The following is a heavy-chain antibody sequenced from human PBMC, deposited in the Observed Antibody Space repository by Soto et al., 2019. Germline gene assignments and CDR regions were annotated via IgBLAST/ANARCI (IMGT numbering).Heavy chain of an antibody. Sequence: ASVKVSCKVSVYTLTELSMHWVRQAPGKGLEWMGGFDPEDGETIYAQKFQGRVTMTEDTSTDTAYMELSSLRSEDTAVYYCATAVRITMIVVGFDYWGQGTLVTVSS. J-gene: IGHJ4*02. CDR1: VYTLTELS. CDR3: ATAVRITMIVVGFDY. V-gene: IGHV1-24*01. D-gene: IGHD3-22*01. CDR2: FDPEDGET.